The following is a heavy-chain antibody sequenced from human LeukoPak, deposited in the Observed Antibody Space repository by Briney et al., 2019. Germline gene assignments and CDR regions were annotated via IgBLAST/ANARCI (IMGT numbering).Heavy chain of an antibody. CDR2: INWNGGST. D-gene: IGHD1-1*01. J-gene: IGHJ6*03. CDR3: AREGGTTLYYYYYIDV. Sequence: PGQSLRLSCAASGFTFDDYGMSWVRQAPGKGLEWVSGINWNGGSTGYADSVKGRFTISRDNARNSLYLQMNSLRAEDTALYYCAREGGTTLYYYYYIDVWGKGTSVTVPS. CDR1: GFTFDDYG. V-gene: IGHV3-20*04.